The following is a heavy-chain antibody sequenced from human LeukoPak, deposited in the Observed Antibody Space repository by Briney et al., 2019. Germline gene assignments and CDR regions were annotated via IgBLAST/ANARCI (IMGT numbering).Heavy chain of an antibody. D-gene: IGHD3-3*01. CDR1: GFTFSTYA. V-gene: IGHV3-23*01. CDR3: AKDVRSESRYYYGKDV. Sequence: GGSLRLSCAASGFTFSTYAMSWVRQAPGKGLEWVSAISGSGGSTYYADSVKGRFTISRDNSKNALYLQMNSLRAEDTAIYYCAKDVRSESRYYYGKDVWGKGTTVTVSS. J-gene: IGHJ6*04. CDR2: ISGSGGST.